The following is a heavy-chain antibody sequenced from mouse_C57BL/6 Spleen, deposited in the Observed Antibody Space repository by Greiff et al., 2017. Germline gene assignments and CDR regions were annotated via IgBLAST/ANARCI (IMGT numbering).Heavy chain of an antibody. Sequence: EVQLQQSGAELVKPGASVKLSCTASGYDIPDSYMHWVKQRPEQGLEWIGRIDPEDGETNYAPKFKGKATIPADTSSNTAYMQLSSLTSEDSAVYYCARGAMAYWGQGTLVTVSA. D-gene: IGHD1-1*02. CDR3: ARGAMAY. CDR1: GYDIPDSY. V-gene: IGHV14-2*01. CDR2: IDPEDGET. J-gene: IGHJ3*01.